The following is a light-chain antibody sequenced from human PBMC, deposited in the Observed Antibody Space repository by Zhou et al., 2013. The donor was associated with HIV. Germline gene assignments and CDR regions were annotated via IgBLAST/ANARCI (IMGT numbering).Light chain of an antibody. CDR2: GAS. J-gene: IGKJ1*01. V-gene: IGKV3-15*01. Sequence: EIPMTQSPDTLSVSPGDRATLSCRATQSVLNNLAWYQHKPGQAPRLLIYGASIRATGIPARFSGSGSGTFFTLTISSLQSEDVGLYYCQQYNFWPTFGQGTKVEMK. CDR3: QQYNFWPT. CDR1: QSVLNN.